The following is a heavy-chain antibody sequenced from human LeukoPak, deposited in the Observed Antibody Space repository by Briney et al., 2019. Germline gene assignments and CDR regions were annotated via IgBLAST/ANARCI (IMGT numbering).Heavy chain of an antibody. V-gene: IGHV3-7*01. Sequence: GGSLRLSCAASGFTFSSYWMSWVRQAPGKGLEWVANIKQGGSEKYYVDSVKGRFTISRDNAKNSLYLQMNSLRAEDTAVYYCARDLTYGDYVSFDYWGQGTLVTDSS. J-gene: IGHJ4*02. CDR1: GFTFSSYW. CDR3: ARDLTYGDYVSFDY. CDR2: IKQGGSEK. D-gene: IGHD4-17*01.